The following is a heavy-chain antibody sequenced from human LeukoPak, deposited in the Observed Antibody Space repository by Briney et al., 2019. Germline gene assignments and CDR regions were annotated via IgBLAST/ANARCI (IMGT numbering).Heavy chain of an antibody. D-gene: IGHD3-10*01. CDR1: GGSISSYY. CDR3: ARHGRGYYNGMDV. J-gene: IGHJ6*02. Sequence: SETLSLTCTVSGGSISSYYWSWIRQPPGKGLEWIGYIYYSGSTNYNPSLKSRVIISVDTYKNQFSLKVSSVTAADTAVYYCARHGRGYYNGMDVWGQGTTVTVSS. V-gene: IGHV4-59*08. CDR2: IYYSGST.